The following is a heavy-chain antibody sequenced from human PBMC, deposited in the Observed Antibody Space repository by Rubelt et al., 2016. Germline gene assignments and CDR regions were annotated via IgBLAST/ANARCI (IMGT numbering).Heavy chain of an antibody. CDR2: INHSGST. V-gene: IGHV4-34*01. D-gene: IGHD3-9*01. CDR1: GGSFSGYY. CDR3: ARGRKAAYYDILTGYYTLDY. Sequence: QVQLQQWGAGLLKPSETLSLTCAVYGGSFSGYYWSWIRQPPGKGLEWIGEINHSGSTNYNPSLKSGVSISLDTSKNQFSLKLSSVTAADTAVYYCARGRKAAYYDILTGYYTLDYWGQGTLVTVSS. J-gene: IGHJ4*02.